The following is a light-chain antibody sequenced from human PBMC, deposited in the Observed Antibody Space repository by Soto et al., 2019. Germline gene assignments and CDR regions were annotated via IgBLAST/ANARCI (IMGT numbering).Light chain of an antibody. V-gene: IGLV1-44*01. J-gene: IGLJ2*01. Sequence: QSALTQPASVSGSPGQSITISCTGTSSDVGGYNYVSWYQHLPGTAPKLLIYTDSLRPSGVPGRFTAFKSGTSASLAISGLQSEDEADYYCVAWDDSLNGPLFGGGTQLTVL. CDR3: VAWDDSLNGPL. CDR1: SSDVGGYNY. CDR2: TDS.